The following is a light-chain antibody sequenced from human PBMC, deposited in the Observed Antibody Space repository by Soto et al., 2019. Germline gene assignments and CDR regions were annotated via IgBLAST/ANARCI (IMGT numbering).Light chain of an antibody. J-gene: IGKJ1*01. Sequence: EIVMTQSPATLPVSPGERATLSCRASQSVSSNLAWYQQKPGQAPRLLIYGASTRATGIPARFSGSGSGTEFTLTISSLQSEDFAVYYCQQYNKRPWTFGQGTKVEIK. CDR2: GAS. CDR1: QSVSSN. V-gene: IGKV3-15*01. CDR3: QQYNKRPWT.